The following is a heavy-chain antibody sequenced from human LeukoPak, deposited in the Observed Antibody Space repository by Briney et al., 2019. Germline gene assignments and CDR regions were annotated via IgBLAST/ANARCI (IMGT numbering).Heavy chain of an antibody. CDR1: GFTFSSYW. CDR2: IKQDGSEK. V-gene: IGHV3-7*01. Sequence: GGSLRLSCAASGFTFSSYWMSWVRQAPGKGLEWVVNIKQDGSEKYYVDSVKGRFTISRDNAKNSLYLQMNSLRAEDTAVYYCARAPVDTAMWFDYWGQGTLVTVSS. CDR3: ARAPVDTAMWFDY. J-gene: IGHJ4*02. D-gene: IGHD5-18*01.